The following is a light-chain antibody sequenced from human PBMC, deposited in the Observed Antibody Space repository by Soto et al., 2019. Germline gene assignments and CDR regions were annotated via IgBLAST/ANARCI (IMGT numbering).Light chain of an antibody. V-gene: IGKV3-15*01. J-gene: IGKJ1*01. Sequence: EIEMTQSPATLSVSPGERATLSCRASQSITRNLAWYHKSPGQAPSPLILGSAARATGIPARFRCSGSGTEFTLTINSRHSEDVAVYYCQQYNNWPRLTFGQGTKVDIK. CDR3: QQYNNWPRLT. CDR2: GSA. CDR1: QSITRN.